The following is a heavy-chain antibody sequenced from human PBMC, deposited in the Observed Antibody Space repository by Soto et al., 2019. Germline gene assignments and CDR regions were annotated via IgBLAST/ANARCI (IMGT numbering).Heavy chain of an antibody. V-gene: IGHV2-5*01. J-gene: IGHJ4*02. CDR2: IYWHDDK. Sequence: SVPTLVNPTQTLTLTCTLSGFSLSSTGVGVGWIRQPPGKALEWLALIYWHDDKRYSPSLKSRLTITKDTSKNQVVLTMTNMDPVDTATYYCAHRGGAAVGLYYFDYWGQGALVTVSS. CDR3: AHRGGAAVGLYYFDY. CDR1: GFSLSSTGVG. D-gene: IGHD6-13*01.